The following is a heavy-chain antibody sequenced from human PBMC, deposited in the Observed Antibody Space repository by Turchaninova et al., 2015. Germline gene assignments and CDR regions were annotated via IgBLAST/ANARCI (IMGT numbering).Heavy chain of an antibody. CDR3: ARDIIGALWY. CDR2: IRNRGTEI. D-gene: IGHD1-26*01. Sequence: PGVSVGLSCVGAGHRSCGCRMDGVRRKPGKGLEWISYIRNRGTEIHYADSVRGRVTVSRDNAKNSLYLQMNSLRAEDTGVYYCARDIIGALWYWGQGTLVTVSS. J-gene: IGHJ4*02. CDR1: GHRSCGCR. V-gene: IGHV3-48*01.